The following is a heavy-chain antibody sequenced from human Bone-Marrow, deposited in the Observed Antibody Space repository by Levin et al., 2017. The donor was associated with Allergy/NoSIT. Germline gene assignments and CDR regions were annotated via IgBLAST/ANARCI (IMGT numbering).Heavy chain of an antibody. CDR2: IIPILGIA. CDR1: GGTFSSYA. Sequence: SVKVSCKASGGTFSSYAISWVRQAPGQGLEWMGRIIPILGIANYAQKFQGRVTITADKSTSTAYMELSSLRSEDTAVYYCATAPFSMVRGVIYRPPTSDYYYYYMDGWGKGTTVTVSS. D-gene: IGHD3-10*01. J-gene: IGHJ6*03. V-gene: IGHV1-69*04. CDR3: ATAPFSMVRGVIYRPPTSDYYYYYMDG.